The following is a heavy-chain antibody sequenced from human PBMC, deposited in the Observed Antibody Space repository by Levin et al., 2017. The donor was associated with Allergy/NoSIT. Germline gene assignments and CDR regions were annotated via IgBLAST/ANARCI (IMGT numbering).Heavy chain of an antibody. V-gene: IGHV3-23*01. CDR3: AKELASDYIWGSYRLGGAFDS. Sequence: GGSLRLSCAASGFTFSSYAMSWVRQAPGKGLEWVSAISGSGGSTYYADSVKGRFTISRDNSKNTLYLQMNSLRAEDTAVYYCAKELASDYIWGSYRLGGAFDSWGQGTMVTVSS. CDR2: ISGSGGST. D-gene: IGHD3-16*02. CDR1: GFTFSSYA. J-gene: IGHJ3*02.